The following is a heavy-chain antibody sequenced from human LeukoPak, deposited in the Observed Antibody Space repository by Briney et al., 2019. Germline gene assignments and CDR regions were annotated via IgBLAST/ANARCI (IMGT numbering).Heavy chain of an antibody. D-gene: IGHD3-16*01. CDR1: GFTFGYYG. J-gene: IGHJ2*01. V-gene: IGHV3-20*01. CDR3: ARVDYASGYFDL. Sequence: GGSLRLSCAASGFTFGYYGMSWVRQAPGKGLEWVSGINWNGYSIGYADSVKGRFTISRDNGKNFLYLQMNSLKAEDTAFYHCARVDYASGYFDLWGRGTLVTVSS. CDR2: INWNGYSI.